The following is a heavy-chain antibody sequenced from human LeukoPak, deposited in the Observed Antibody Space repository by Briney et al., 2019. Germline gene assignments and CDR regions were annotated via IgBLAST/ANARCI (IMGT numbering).Heavy chain of an antibody. CDR2: IKGDGSRK. V-gene: IGHV3-7*03. J-gene: IGHJ4*02. D-gene: IGHD3-22*01. CDR3: ATPLDYYDSSGYHQGGD. CDR1: GFTFSNYW. Sequence: GGSLRLSCAVSGFTFSNYWMTWVRQAPGKGLEWVANIKGDGSRKNCVDSLKGRFTISRDNAKNLLYLQMNSLRAEDTAVYYCATPLDYYDSSGYHQGGDWGQGTLVTVSS.